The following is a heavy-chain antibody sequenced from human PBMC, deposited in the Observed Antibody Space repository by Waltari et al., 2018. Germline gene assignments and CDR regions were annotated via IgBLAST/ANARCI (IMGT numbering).Heavy chain of an antibody. CDR1: GGSFSDYC. CDR3: ARGRRESVWVGELLYYHYYGMDV. J-gene: IGHJ6*02. V-gene: IGHV4-34*02. D-gene: IGHD3-10*01. Sequence: QVQLQQRGTGLLKTSRTLSLTCDVSGGSFSDYCWTWLRQVPGKGLEWIGQIVHRCSPTYPPSVRGPIPSSLDTSKNQFSLRLKSVTAADTAVYYCARGRRESVWVGELLYYHYYGMDVWGQGTTVSVSS. CDR2: IVHRCSP.